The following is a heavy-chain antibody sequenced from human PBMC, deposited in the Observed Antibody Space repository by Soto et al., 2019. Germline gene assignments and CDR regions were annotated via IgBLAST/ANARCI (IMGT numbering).Heavy chain of an antibody. CDR2: MNPNSGNT. D-gene: IGHD3-3*01. V-gene: IGHV1-8*01. Sequence: QVQLVQSGAEVKKPGASVKVSCKASGYTFTSYDINWVRQATGQGLEWMGWMNPNSGNTGYAQKFQGRVTMTRNTSISTAYMELSSLRSEDTAVYYCAREGGITIFGVVIRNYYYYGMDVWGQGTTVTVSS. CDR1: GYTFTSYD. J-gene: IGHJ6*02. CDR3: AREGGITIFGVVIRNYYYYGMDV.